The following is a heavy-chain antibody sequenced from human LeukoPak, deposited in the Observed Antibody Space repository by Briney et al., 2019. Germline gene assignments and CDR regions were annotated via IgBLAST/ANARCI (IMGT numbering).Heavy chain of an antibody. CDR3: AKNPSTTNSGVHYDY. J-gene: IGHJ4*02. Sequence: GGSLRLSCTASGFTFSSYAMNWVRQAPGKGLDWVSAISSGGGTIYYADSVKGRLTISRDNSKNTLYLQLNGLRAEDTAVYYCAKNPSTTNSGVHYDYWGQGALVTVSS. CDR2: ISSGGGTI. CDR1: GFTFSSYA. D-gene: IGHD1-1*01. V-gene: IGHV3-23*01.